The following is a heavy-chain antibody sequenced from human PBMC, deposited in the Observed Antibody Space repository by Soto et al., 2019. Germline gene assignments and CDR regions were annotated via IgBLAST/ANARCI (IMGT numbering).Heavy chain of an antibody. CDR1: GYTFTGYY. J-gene: IGHJ5*02. D-gene: IGHD6-13*01. V-gene: IGHV1-2*04. CDR2: INPNSGGT. Sequence: EASVKVSCKASGYTFTGYYMHWVRQAPGQGLEWMGWINPNSGGTNYAQKFQGWVTMTRDTSISTAYMELSRLRSDDTAVYYCARGEEAAAGTIGWFDPWGQGTLVTVSS. CDR3: ARGEEAAAGTIGWFDP.